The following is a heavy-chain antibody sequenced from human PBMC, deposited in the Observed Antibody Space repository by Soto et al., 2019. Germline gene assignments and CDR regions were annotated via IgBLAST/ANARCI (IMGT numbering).Heavy chain of an antibody. CDR3: AKSPTMVRGLIFDY. V-gene: IGHV3-23*01. D-gene: IGHD3-10*01. CDR2: IRGSGDNT. Sequence: GGSLILSCAASGFTFSSYSLSWVRQAPGKGLDWVSAIRGSGDNTYYADSVKGRFTISRDNTKNTLYLQMNSLRAEDTAVYYCAKSPTMVRGLIFDYWGQGALVTVSS. J-gene: IGHJ4*02. CDR1: GFTFSSYS.